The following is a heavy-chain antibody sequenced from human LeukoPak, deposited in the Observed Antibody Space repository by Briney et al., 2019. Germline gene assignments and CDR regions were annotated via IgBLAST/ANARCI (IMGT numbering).Heavy chain of an antibody. V-gene: IGHV1-2*04. Sequence: ASVKVSCKASGYTFTGYYMHWVRQAPGQGLEWMGWINHNSGGTNYAQKFQGWVTMTRDTSISTAYMELSRLRSDDTAVYYCARDQEGKRNWFDPWGQGTLVTVSS. J-gene: IGHJ5*02. CDR2: INHNSGGT. CDR1: GYTFTGYY. CDR3: ARDQEGKRNWFDP.